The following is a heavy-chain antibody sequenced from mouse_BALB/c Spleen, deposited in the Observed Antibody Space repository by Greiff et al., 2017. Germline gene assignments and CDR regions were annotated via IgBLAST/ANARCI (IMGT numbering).Heavy chain of an antibody. V-gene: IGHV14-3*02. CDR3: ARSGERLRYYAMDY. D-gene: IGHD1-2*01. J-gene: IGHJ4*01. CDR2: IDPANGNT. Sequence: DVKLQESGAELVKPGASVKLSCTASGFNIKDTYMHWVKQRPEQGLEWIGRIDPANGNTKYDPKFQGKATITADTSSNTAYLQLSSLTSEDTAVYYCARSGERLRYYAMDYWGQGTSVTVSS. CDR1: GFNIKDTY.